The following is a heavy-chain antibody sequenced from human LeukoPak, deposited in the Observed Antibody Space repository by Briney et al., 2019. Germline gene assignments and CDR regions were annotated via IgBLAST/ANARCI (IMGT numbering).Heavy chain of an antibody. J-gene: IGHJ4*02. V-gene: IGHV4-39*01. D-gene: IGHD5/OR15-5a*01. CDR3: ARHGRLSTTPSDFDY. CDR2: IYYSGNT. CDR1: SDSISSNNYY. Sequence: TSETLSLTCTVSSDSISSNNYYWGWIRQPPGKGLEWIVSIYYSGNTYYNPSLKSRVTISVDTSKNQFSLKLSSVTAADTAIYYWARHGRLSTTPSDFDYGGQGPLVTVSS.